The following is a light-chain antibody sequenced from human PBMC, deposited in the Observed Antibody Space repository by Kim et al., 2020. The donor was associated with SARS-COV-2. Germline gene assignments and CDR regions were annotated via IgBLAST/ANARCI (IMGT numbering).Light chain of an antibody. CDR2: EDY. J-gene: IGLJ2*01. CDR3: QSYGDTTVV. Sequence: GRTVTLSGTRSSGTFAISYVQWFQQRPGIVPTIVIFEDYQRPSGVPDRFSGSVDSSSNSASLTISGLKTEDEGDYYCQSYGDTTVVFGGGTQLTVL. CDR1: SGTFAISY. V-gene: IGLV6-57*03.